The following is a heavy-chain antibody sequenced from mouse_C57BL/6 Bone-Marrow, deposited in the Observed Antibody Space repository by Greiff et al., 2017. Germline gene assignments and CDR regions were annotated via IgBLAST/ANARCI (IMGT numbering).Heavy chain of an antibody. J-gene: IGHJ1*03. CDR3: ARGLMWLLWYFDV. Sequence: QVQLQQSGAELVKPGASVKMSCKASGYTFTSYWITWVKQRPGQGLEWIGDIYPGSGSTNYNEKFKSKATLTVDTSSSTTYMQLSSLTSADSAVXYCARGLMWLLWYFDVWGTGTTVTVSS. V-gene: IGHV1-55*01. CDR1: GYTFTSYW. CDR2: IYPGSGST. D-gene: IGHD2-3*01.